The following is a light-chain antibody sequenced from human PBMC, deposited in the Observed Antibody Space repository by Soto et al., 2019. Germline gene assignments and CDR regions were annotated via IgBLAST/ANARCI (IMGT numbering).Light chain of an antibody. CDR1: QSVSTSY. CDR2: GAS. Sequence: EIVLTQSPGTLSLSPGERATLSCRASQSVSTSYLAWYQQKPGQAPRLLIYGASSRATGIPDRFSGSGSGADFTLTLSRLEPEDVAVYYCQQYGSVPLTFGGGTKVEIK. V-gene: IGKV3-20*01. CDR3: QQYGSVPLT. J-gene: IGKJ4*01.